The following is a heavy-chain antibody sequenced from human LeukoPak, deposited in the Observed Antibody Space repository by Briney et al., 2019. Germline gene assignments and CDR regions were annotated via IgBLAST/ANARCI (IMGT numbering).Heavy chain of an antibody. Sequence: SGPTLVNPTQTLTLTCSFSGFSLSNSGMGVGWIRQPPGKALEWLALIYWNDDKSYSPSLQSRLTITKDTSKNQVVLTMTNMDPVDTATYYCGHQTWGSSVDYWGQGTLVTVSS. CDR3: GHQTWGSSVDY. V-gene: IGHV2-5*01. J-gene: IGHJ4*02. CDR2: IYWNDDK. D-gene: IGHD5/OR15-5a*01. CDR1: GFSLSNSGMG.